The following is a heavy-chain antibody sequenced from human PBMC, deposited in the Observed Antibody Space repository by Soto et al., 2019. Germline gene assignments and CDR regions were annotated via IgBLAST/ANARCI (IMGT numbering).Heavy chain of an antibody. CDR1: GGSISSYY. CDR3: AREYYYGSGSYSGAFDI. V-gene: IGHV4-59*01. D-gene: IGHD3-10*01. Sequence: SETLSLTCTVSGGSISSYYWSWIRQPPGKGLEWIGYIYYSGSTNYNPSLKSRVTISVDTSKNQFSLKLSSVTAADTAVYYCAREYYYGSGSYSGAFDIWGQGTMVTVSS. J-gene: IGHJ3*02. CDR2: IYYSGST.